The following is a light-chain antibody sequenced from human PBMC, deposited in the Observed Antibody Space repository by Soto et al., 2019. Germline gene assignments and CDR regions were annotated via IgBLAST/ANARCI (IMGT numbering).Light chain of an antibody. CDR3: SSYTSSSAYV. V-gene: IGLV2-14*01. J-gene: IGLJ1*01. Sequence: QPALTQPAPVSGSPGQSITISCTGTTSDDGGYNYVCWYQQHPGKAPRLMIYEVSNRPSGVSNRSSGSKSGNTASLTISGLQAEQEADYDCSSYTSSSAYVFGTGTKVTVL. CDR2: EVS. CDR1: TSDDGGYNY.